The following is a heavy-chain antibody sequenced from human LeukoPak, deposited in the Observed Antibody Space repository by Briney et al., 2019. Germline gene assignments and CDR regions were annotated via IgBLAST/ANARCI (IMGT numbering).Heavy chain of an antibody. Sequence: PGRTLRLSCAASGFTLSSYAMHWVRQAPGKGLEWVAVISYDGSNKYYADSVKGRFTISRDNSKNTLYLQMNSLRAEDTAVYYCARSPSSLVGVTIDYWGQGTLVTASS. CDR3: ARSPSSLVGVTIDY. CDR1: GFTLSSYA. CDR2: ISYDGSNK. D-gene: IGHD1-26*01. V-gene: IGHV3-30*04. J-gene: IGHJ4*02.